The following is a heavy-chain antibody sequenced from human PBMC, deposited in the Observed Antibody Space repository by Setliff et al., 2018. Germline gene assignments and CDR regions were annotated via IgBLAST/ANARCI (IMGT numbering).Heavy chain of an antibody. Sequence: ASVKVSCKASGYTFTTYGISWVRQAPGQGLEWMGWIGAYTGNTKFAQKLQGRVTMTTDTSTSTAYMELRSLRSDDTAVYYCARINFYVSSGYYYAPDYWGQGTLVTVSS. CDR2: IGAYTGNT. CDR1: GYTFTTYG. V-gene: IGHV1-18*04. CDR3: ARINFYVSSGYYYAPDY. J-gene: IGHJ4*02. D-gene: IGHD3-22*01.